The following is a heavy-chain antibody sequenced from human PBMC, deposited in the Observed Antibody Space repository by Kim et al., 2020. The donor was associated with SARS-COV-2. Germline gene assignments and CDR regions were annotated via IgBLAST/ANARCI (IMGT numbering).Heavy chain of an antibody. Sequence: TPSLTSRVTIAVDTSKNQFSLKLSSVTAADTAVYYCARIPTRGYSYGYNYWGQGTLVTVSS. CDR3: ARIPTRGYSYGYNY. D-gene: IGHD5-18*01. J-gene: IGHJ4*02. V-gene: IGHV4-34*01.